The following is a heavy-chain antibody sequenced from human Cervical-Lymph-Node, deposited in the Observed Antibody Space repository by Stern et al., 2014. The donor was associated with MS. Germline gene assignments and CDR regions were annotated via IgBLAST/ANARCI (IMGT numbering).Heavy chain of an antibody. Sequence: QLQLQESGPGLVKPSETLSLTCSVSGGSVTRNTYYWGWIRQAPGKGLEWMGSASYSGTTFYNPSLTTRVTISVDTSKNRFFLRLNSATAADTAVYFCARTTLWGSHRYPFDYWGQGILVTVSS. V-gene: IGHV4-39*01. D-gene: IGHD3-16*02. J-gene: IGHJ4*02. CDR3: ARTTLWGSHRYPFDY. CDR2: ASYSGTT. CDR1: GGSVTRNTYY.